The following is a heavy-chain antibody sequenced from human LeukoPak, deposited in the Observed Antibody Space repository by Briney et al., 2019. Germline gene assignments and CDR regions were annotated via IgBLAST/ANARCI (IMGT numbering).Heavy chain of an antibody. CDR1: GGSISSSNW. Sequence: PSGTLSLTCAVSGGSISSSNWWSWVRQPPGKGLEWIGSIYYSGSTYYNPSLKSRVTTSVDTSKNQFSLKLSSVTAADTAVYYCARVTIAVAGLFDYWGQGTLVTVSS. D-gene: IGHD6-19*01. V-gene: IGHV4-4*02. CDR3: ARVTIAVAGLFDY. J-gene: IGHJ4*02. CDR2: IYYSGST.